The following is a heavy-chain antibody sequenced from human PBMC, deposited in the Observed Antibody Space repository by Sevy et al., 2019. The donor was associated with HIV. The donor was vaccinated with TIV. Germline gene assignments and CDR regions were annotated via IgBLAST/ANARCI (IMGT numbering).Heavy chain of an antibody. CDR1: GGSVSSGTYY. D-gene: IGHD3-16*01. CDR3: AGVPRGQLWYSGSLGGYYYHMDV. CDR2: IYKTGST. V-gene: IGHV4-61*01. Sequence: SETLSLSCSVSGGSVSSGTYYWSWIRQPPGKGLEWIGHIYKTGSTNYKLSLQSRVTISVDTSTNRFSLRLRSVTAAETAVYYCAGVPRGQLWYSGSLGGYYYHMDVWGKGTTVTVSS. J-gene: IGHJ6*03.